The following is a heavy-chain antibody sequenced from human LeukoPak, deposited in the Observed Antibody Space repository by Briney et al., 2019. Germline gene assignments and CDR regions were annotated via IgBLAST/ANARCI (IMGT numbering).Heavy chain of an antibody. Sequence: PGGSLRLSCAASGFTFSSYGMHWVRQAAGKGLEWVACIRYDGSNKYYADSVKGRFTISRDNSKNTLYLQMNSLRAEDTAVYYCARVGGDGDYWYFDLWGRGTLVTVSS. D-gene: IGHD4-17*01. J-gene: IGHJ2*01. CDR2: IRYDGSNK. CDR3: ARVGGDGDYWYFDL. CDR1: GFTFSSYG. V-gene: IGHV3-30*02.